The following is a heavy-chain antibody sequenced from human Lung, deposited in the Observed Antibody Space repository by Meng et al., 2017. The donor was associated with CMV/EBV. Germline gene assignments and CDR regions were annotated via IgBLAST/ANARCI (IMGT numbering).Heavy chain of an antibody. V-gene: IGHV4-61*01. CDR3: ARLGVLRFAFWDGMDV. Sequence: LXFTVPGGSVSSGSYYWSWIRQPPGKGLEWIGYIYYSGSTNYNPSLKSRVTISVDTYKNQFSLKLSSVTAADTDVYYCARLGVLRFAFWDGMDVWGQGTTVTVSS. D-gene: IGHD3-3*01. CDR1: GGSVSSGSYY. CDR2: IYYSGST. J-gene: IGHJ6*02.